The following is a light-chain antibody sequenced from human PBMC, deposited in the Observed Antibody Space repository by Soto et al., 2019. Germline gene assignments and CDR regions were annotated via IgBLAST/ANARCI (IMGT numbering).Light chain of an antibody. Sequence: EIVMTQSSATLSLSPGEGATLTCRASQGIGSTLSWYQQKPGQSPGLLIYDTSIRATGVPARFRGTTSGTEFTLTITSLASEDFSVYYSQHYDNWPLTFGGG. CDR1: QGIGST. J-gene: IGKJ4*01. CDR2: DTS. CDR3: QHYDNWPLT. V-gene: IGKV3-15*01.